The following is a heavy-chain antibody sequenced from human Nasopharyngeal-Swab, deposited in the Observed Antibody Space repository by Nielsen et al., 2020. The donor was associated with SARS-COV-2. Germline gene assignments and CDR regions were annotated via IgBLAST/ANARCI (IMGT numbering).Heavy chain of an antibody. D-gene: IGHD1-26*01. CDR3: ARDAGWGGKYGSNWFDP. CDR1: GFIFSDQY. J-gene: IGHJ5*02. V-gene: IGHV3-11*04. CDR2: MSNDSYVI. Sequence: GGSLRLSCAASGFIFSDQYMSWMRQAPGKGLEWLSHMSNDSYVIKYADSVKGRFTVSRDNAKNSLYLQMNSLTPEDTAMYYCARDAGWGGKYGSNWFDPWGQGTLVTVSS.